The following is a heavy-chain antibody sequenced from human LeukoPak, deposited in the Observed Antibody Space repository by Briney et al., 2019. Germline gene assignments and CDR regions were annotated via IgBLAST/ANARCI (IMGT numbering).Heavy chain of an antibody. CDR1: GGSISSSSYY. D-gene: IGHD6-19*01. CDR3: AREEGQQWLVNY. Sequence: PSETLSLTCTVSGGSISSSSYYWGWIRQPLGKGLEWIGSIYYSGSTYYNPSLKSRVTISVDTSKNQFSLKLSSVTAADTAVYYCAREEGQQWLVNYWGQGTLVTVSS. CDR2: IYYSGST. J-gene: IGHJ4*02. V-gene: IGHV4-39*02.